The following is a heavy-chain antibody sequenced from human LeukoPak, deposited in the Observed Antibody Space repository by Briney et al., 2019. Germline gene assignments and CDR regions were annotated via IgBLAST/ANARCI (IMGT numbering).Heavy chain of an antibody. V-gene: IGHV4-4*07. CDR1: GGSISGYY. Sequence: SETLSLTCTVSGGSISGYYWSWIRQPAGKGLEWIGRIYTSGSTNYNPSLKSRVTIFIDASKNQFSLKLSSVTAADTAVYYCARTRDSGSSDIWGQGTMVTVSS. J-gene: IGHJ3*02. D-gene: IGHD3-10*01. CDR3: ARTRDSGSSDI. CDR2: IYTSGST.